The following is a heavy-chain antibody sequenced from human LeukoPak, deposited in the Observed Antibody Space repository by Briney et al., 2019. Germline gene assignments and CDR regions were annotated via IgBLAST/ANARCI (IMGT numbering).Heavy chain of an antibody. CDR2: IWYDGSNK. CDR1: GFTLSSYG. D-gene: IGHD3-10*01. V-gene: IGHV3-33*01. Sequence: GGSLRLSCAASGFTLSSYGMHWVRQAPGKGLEWVAVIWYDGSNKYYADSVKGRFTISRDNSKNTLYLQMNSLRAEDTAVYYCARDLERYYGSGSYLDYWGQGTLVTVSS. CDR3: ARDLERYYGSGSYLDY. J-gene: IGHJ4*02.